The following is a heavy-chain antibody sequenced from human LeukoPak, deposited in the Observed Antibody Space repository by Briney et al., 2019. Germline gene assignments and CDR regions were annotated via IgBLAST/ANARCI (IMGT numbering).Heavy chain of an antibody. CDR3: ASRPADSTWYGVFDY. V-gene: IGHV4-59*11. J-gene: IGHJ4*02. CDR2: VFYPGST. CDR1: GGSINSHY. Sequence: SETLSLNCTVSGGSINSHYWSWIRQPPGKGLEWNGYVFYPGSTNYNPSLKSRVTMSLDTSRDQFSLRLTSVTAADTAIYYCASRPADSTWYGVFDYWSQGTLVTVSS. D-gene: IGHD6-13*01.